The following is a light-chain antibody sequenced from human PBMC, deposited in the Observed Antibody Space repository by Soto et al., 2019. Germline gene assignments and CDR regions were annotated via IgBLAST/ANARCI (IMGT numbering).Light chain of an antibody. Sequence: QSELTQSPSASATPGQRVTISCSGSGSNIGTNTVNWYQQFPGTAPKLLIYSNNERPSGVPDRFSGSKSGTSASLAISGLQSEDEADYYCAAWDDSLNGPLFGGGTKLTVL. CDR2: SNN. CDR1: GSNIGTNT. J-gene: IGLJ2*01. V-gene: IGLV1-44*01. CDR3: AAWDDSLNGPL.